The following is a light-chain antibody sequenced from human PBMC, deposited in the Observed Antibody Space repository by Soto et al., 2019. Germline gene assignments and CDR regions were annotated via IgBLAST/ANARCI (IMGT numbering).Light chain of an antibody. CDR2: DAS. CDR1: QSVSSY. CDR3: QQRSNWPLT. Sequence: DIVLTQSPATLSLSPGDRATLSCRASQSVSSYLAWYQQKPGQAPRLLIYDASNRETGIPARFSGSGSGTDFTLTISSLEPEDFAIYYCQQRSNWPLTFGGGTKVEIK. J-gene: IGKJ4*01. V-gene: IGKV3-11*01.